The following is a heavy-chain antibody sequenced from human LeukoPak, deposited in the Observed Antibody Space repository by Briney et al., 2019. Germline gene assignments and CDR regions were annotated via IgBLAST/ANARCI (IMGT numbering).Heavy chain of an antibody. CDR3: ARDNYRGVTNFDP. CDR2: ISYSGST. Sequence: PSETLSLTCTVSGGSISPYFWSWIRQPPGKGLEWIGYISYSGSTNYNPSLKSRVTISVDTSKNQFSLQLSSVTAADTAVYYCARDNYRGVTNFDPWGQGTLVTVSS. CDR1: GGSISPYF. D-gene: IGHD3-10*01. V-gene: IGHV4-59*01. J-gene: IGHJ5*02.